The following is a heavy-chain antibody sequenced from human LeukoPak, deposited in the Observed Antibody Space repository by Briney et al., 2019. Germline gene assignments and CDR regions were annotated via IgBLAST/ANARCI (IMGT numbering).Heavy chain of an antibody. D-gene: IGHD2-21*02. CDR2: ISGSSRHI. V-gene: IGHV3-21*01. Sequence: GGSLRLSCAASGFTFSDYFMNWVRQAPGKGLEYVSSISGSSRHIYYADSVKGRFTISRDNTKSSLYLQMNSLRVEDMAVYYCAKGYCGGDCYGDWGQGTLVTVSS. CDR1: GFTFSDYF. J-gene: IGHJ1*01. CDR3: AKGYCGGDCYGD.